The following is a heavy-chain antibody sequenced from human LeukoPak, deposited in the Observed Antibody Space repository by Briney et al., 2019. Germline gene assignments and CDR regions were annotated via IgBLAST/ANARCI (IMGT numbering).Heavy chain of an antibody. J-gene: IGHJ4*02. CDR1: GFTFSSYS. CDR3: ARDRDSGSIDY. Sequence: PGGSLRLSCAASGFTFSSYSMNWVRQAPGKGLEWVSSISSSSSYIYYADSVKGRFTISRDNAKTSMYLQMNSLRAEDTAVYYCARDRDSGSIDYWGQGTLVTVSS. D-gene: IGHD1-26*01. CDR2: ISSSSSYI. V-gene: IGHV3-21*01.